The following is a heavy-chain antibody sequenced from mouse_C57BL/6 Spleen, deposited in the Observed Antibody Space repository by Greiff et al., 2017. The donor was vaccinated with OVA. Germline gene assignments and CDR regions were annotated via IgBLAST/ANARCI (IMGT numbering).Heavy chain of an antibody. J-gene: IGHJ3*01. D-gene: IGHD1-1*01. Sequence: QVQLKQPGAELVRPGSSVKLSCKASGYTFTSYWMDWVKQRPGQGLEWIGNIYPSDGVTHYNQKFKEKATLTVDTSSSTAYMRLVCLTSEDSAVYDCAIFYYDPFAYWGQGTLVTVSA. CDR3: AIFYYDPFAY. V-gene: IGHV1-61*01. CDR2: IYPSDGVT. CDR1: GYTFTSYW.